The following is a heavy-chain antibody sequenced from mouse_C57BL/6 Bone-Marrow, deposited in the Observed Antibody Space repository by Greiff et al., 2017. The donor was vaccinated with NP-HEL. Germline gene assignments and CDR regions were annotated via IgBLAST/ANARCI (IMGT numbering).Heavy chain of an antibody. CDR3: ARDPTYPYYYAMDY. Sequence: QVQLQQPGAELVMPGASVKLSCKASGYTFTSYWMHWVKQRPGQGLEWIGEIDPSDSSTNYNQKFKGKSTLTVDKSSSTAYMQLSSLTSEDSAVYYCARDPTYPYYYAMDYWGQGTSVTVSS. D-gene: IGHD5-5*01. V-gene: IGHV1-69*01. CDR1: GYTFTSYW. J-gene: IGHJ4*01. CDR2: IDPSDSST.